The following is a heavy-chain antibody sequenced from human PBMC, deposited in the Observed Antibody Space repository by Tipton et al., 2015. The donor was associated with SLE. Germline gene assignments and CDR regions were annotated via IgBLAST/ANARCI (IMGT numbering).Heavy chain of an antibody. CDR3: ASSFDY. V-gene: IGHV4-31*02. CDR1: GFTFSDYY. J-gene: IGHJ4*02. CDR2: IYYSGST. Sequence: LRLSCAASGFTFSDYYWSWIRQHPGKGLEWIGYIYYSGSTYYNPSLKSRVTISVDTSKNPFSLKLSSVTAADTAVYYCASSFDYWGQGTLVTVSS.